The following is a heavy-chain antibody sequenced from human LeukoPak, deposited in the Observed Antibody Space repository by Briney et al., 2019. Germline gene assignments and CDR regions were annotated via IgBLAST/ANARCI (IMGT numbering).Heavy chain of an antibody. CDR3: AGSVLRYFDWLLPFDY. D-gene: IGHD3-9*01. Sequence: SETLSFTCTVSGGSISSYYWSWIRQPPGKGLEWIGYIYYSGSTNYNPSLKSRVTISVDTSKNQFSLKLSSVTAADTAVYYCAGSVLRYFDWLLPFDYWGQGTLVTVSS. J-gene: IGHJ4*02. CDR1: GGSISSYY. V-gene: IGHV4-59*01. CDR2: IYYSGST.